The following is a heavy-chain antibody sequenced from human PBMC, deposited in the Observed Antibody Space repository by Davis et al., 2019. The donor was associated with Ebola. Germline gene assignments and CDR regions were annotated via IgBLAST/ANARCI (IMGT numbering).Heavy chain of an antibody. D-gene: IGHD1-1*01. V-gene: IGHV3-33*01. J-gene: IGHJ6*02. CDR3: AREGTVYYYYYGMDV. Sequence: GGSLRLSCAASGFTFSSYGMHWVRQAPGKGLEWVAAIWYDGSNKYYADSVKGRFTISRDNSKNTLYLQMNSLRAEDTAVYYCAREGTVYYYYYGMDVWGQGTTVTVSS. CDR2: IWYDGSNK. CDR1: GFTFSSYG.